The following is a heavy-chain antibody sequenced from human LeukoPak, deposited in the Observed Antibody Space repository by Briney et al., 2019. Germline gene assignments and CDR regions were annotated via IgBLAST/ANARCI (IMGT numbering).Heavy chain of an antibody. J-gene: IGHJ5*02. V-gene: IGHV4-59*01. CDR2: IYYSGST. CDR3: ARDRNYYDRSGWFDP. D-gene: IGHD3-22*01. CDR1: GGSISSYY. Sequence: PSETLSLTCTVSGGSISSYYWSWIRQPPGKGLEWIGYIYYSGSTNYNPSLKSRVTISVDTSKNQFSLKLSSVTAADTAVYYCARDRNYYDRSGWFDPWGQGTLVTVSS.